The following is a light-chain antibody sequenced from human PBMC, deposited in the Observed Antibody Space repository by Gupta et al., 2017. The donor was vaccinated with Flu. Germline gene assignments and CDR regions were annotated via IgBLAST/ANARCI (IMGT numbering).Light chain of an antibody. V-gene: IGKV1-39*01. CDR2: AAS. Sequence: PSSLAASVGDRVTITCRASQSINKYVNWYQHKPGKAPKLLVYAASSLQSGVPSRFSGSGSGTDFTLTISTLQPEDFATYFCQQTYNTSWTFGQGTNVEI. J-gene: IGKJ1*01. CDR3: QQTYNTSWT. CDR1: QSINKY.